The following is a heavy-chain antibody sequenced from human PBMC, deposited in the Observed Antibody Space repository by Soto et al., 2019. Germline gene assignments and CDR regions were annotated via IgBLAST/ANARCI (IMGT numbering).Heavy chain of an antibody. J-gene: IGHJ6*02. D-gene: IGHD6-13*01. V-gene: IGHV1-58*01. Sequence: ASVKVSCKASGFTFTSSAVQWVRQARGQRLEWIGWIVVGSGNTNYAQKFQERVTITRDMSTSTAYMELSSLRSEDTAVYYCAADDLGIAAAGTPDYYYHGMDVWGQGTTVTVSS. CDR2: IVVGSGNT. CDR1: GFTFTSSA. CDR3: AADDLGIAAAGTPDYYYHGMDV.